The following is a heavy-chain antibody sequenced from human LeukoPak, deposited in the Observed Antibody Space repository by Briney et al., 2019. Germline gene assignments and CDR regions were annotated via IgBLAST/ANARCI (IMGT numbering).Heavy chain of an antibody. CDR1: GGSISSSSYY. Sequence: PSETLSLTCTVSGGSISSSSYYWGWIRQPPGKGLEWIGSIYYSGSTYYNPSLKSRVTISVDTSKNQFPLKLSSVTAADTAVYYCASIGYYDSSGYLFDYWGQGTLVTVSS. J-gene: IGHJ4*02. V-gene: IGHV4-39*01. CDR3: ASIGYYDSSGYLFDY. D-gene: IGHD3-22*01. CDR2: IYYSGST.